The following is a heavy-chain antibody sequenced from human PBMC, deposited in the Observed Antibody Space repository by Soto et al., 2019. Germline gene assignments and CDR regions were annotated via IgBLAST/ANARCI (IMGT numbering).Heavy chain of an antibody. V-gene: IGHV4-31*03. CDR1: GGSISSGGYY. Sequence: SETLSLTCTVSGGSISSGGYYWSWIRQHPGTGLEWIGYIYYSGSTYYHPSLKSRVTISVDTSKNQFSLKLSSVTAADTAVYYCASASHRYYDILTGYPDAFDIWGQATMVTVSS. CDR3: ASASHRYYDILTGYPDAFDI. J-gene: IGHJ3*02. D-gene: IGHD3-9*01. CDR2: IYYSGST.